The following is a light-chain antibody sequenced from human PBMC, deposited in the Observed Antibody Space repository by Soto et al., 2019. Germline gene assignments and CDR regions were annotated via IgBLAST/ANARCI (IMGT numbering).Light chain of an antibody. V-gene: IGKV3-15*01. CDR2: VAS. CDR1: QSVSSN. J-gene: IGKJ4*01. Sequence: IVMTQSLANLSVSPGERATLYCRASQSVSSNLAWYQQKHGQTPKLLIYVASTRATGIPVRFRGRGSGTEFTLTISSLQSEDLAVYYCLQYNVWLPTFGGVTKV. CDR3: LQYNVWLPT.